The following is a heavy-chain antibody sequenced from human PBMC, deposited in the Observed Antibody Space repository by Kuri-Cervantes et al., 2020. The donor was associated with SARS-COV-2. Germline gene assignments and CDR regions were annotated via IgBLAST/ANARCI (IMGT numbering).Heavy chain of an antibody. CDR1: GFTFSSYA. J-gene: IGHJ6*02. CDR2: ISYDGSNK. CDR3: ARDLFGGGDYYYGMDV. D-gene: IGHD4-23*01. V-gene: IGHV3-30-3*01. Sequence: GESLKISCAASGFTFSSYAMHSVRQAPGKGLEWVAVISYDGSNKYYADSVKGRFTISRDNSKNTLYLQMNSLRAEDTAVYYCARDLFGGGDYYYGMDVWGQGTTVTVSS.